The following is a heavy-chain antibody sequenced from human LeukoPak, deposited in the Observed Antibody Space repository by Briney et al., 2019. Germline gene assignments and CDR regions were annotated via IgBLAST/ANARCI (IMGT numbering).Heavy chain of an antibody. D-gene: IGHD1-26*01. CDR3: ASGGGDYFDY. V-gene: IGHV1-46*01. CDR2: INPSGGST. J-gene: IGHJ4*02. Sequence: ASVKVSCKTSGYTFTNYYMHWVRQAPGQGLEWMGIINPSGGSTSYAQQFQGRVTMTRDTSTSTVYMELSSRRSEDTAVYYCASGGGDYFDYWGQGTLVTVSS. CDR1: GYTFTNYY.